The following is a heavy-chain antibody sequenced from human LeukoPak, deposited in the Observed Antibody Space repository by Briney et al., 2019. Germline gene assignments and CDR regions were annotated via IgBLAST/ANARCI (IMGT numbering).Heavy chain of an antibody. CDR3: AREGGSIDWFDP. Sequence: ASVKVSCKTSGYTFTSYYMHWVRQAPGQGLEWMGWISTYNGNTNYAQKFQGRVTMTTDTSTSTVYMELRSLRSDDTAVYYCAREGGSIDWFDPWGQGTLVIVSS. CDR1: GYTFTSYY. J-gene: IGHJ5*02. V-gene: IGHV1-18*04. CDR2: ISTYNGNT. D-gene: IGHD3-16*01.